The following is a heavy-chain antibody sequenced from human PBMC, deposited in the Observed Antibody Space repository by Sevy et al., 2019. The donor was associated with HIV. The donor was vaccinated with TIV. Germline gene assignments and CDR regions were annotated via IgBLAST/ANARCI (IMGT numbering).Heavy chain of an antibody. V-gene: IGHV4-31*03. Sequence: SETLSLTCTVSGGSISSGGYYWSWIRQHPGKGLEWIGYIYYSGSTYYNPSLKSRVTISVDTSKNQFSLKMSSVTAADTAMYYCARGDGYNLDYWGQGTLVTVSS. CDR3: ARGDGYNLDY. D-gene: IGHD5-12*01. J-gene: IGHJ4*02. CDR1: GGSISSGGYY. CDR2: IYYSGST.